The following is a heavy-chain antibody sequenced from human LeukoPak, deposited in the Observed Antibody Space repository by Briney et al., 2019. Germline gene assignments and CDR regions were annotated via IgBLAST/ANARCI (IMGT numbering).Heavy chain of an antibody. Sequence: SETLSLTCTVSGGSISSYYWSWIRQPAGKGLEWIGRIYTSGSTNYNPSLKSRVTMSVDTSKNQFSLKLSSVTAADTAVYYCADSSPQYSSSWYGWFDPWGQGTLVTVSS. CDR2: IYTSGST. CDR1: GGSISSYY. J-gene: IGHJ5*02. CDR3: ADSSPQYSSSWYGWFDP. V-gene: IGHV4-4*07. D-gene: IGHD6-13*01.